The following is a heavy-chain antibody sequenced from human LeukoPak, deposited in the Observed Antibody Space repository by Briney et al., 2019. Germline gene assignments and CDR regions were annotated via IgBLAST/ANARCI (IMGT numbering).Heavy chain of an antibody. CDR2: INAGNGNT. V-gene: IGHV1-3*01. D-gene: IGHD2-15*01. CDR3: ARDVVVAAKGRNYFDY. Sequence: ASVKVSSKASGYTFTSYAMHWVRQAPGQRLEWMGWINAGNGNTKYSQKFQGRVIITRDTSASTAYMELSSLRSEDTAVYYCARDVVVAAKGRNYFDYWGQGTLVTVSS. J-gene: IGHJ4*02. CDR1: GYTFTSYA.